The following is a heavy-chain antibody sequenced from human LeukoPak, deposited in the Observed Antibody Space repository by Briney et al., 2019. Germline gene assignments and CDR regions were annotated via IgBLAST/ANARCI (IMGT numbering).Heavy chain of an antibody. Sequence: SETLSLTCTVSGDSMTRGGYYWSWVRQHPGKGLEWIGFIYHSGTTFYNPSLEGRAAISVDTSQNQFSLKLTSVTAADTAVYYCARAVDYRNYFDYWGQGTPVTVSS. J-gene: IGHJ4*02. CDR3: ARAVDYRNYFDY. V-gene: IGHV4-31*03. D-gene: IGHD4-11*01. CDR2: IYHSGTT. CDR1: GDSMTRGGYY.